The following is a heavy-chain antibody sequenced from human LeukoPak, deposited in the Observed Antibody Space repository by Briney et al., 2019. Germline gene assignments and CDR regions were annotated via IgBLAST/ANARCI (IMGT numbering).Heavy chain of an antibody. J-gene: IGHJ4*02. D-gene: IGHD4-17*01. V-gene: IGHV3-48*04. CDR1: GLSFDTYS. CDR2: ISFSSTTI. CDR3: ARVPHDYGDYVAY. Sequence: GTLRLSCAASGLSFDTYSMNWFRQAPGKGLEWVAYISFSSTTIFYADFVKGRFTISRDNAQNALYLQMSSLRAEDTAVYYCARVPHDYGDYVAYWGQGTLVTVSS.